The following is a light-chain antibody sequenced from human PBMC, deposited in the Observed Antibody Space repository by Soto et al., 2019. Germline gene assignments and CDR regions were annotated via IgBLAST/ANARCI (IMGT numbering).Light chain of an antibody. CDR1: SSGLGSYNF. CDR2: DVS. V-gene: IGLV2-14*03. Sequence: QSALTQPASVSGSPGQSITISCTGTSSGLGSYNFVSWYQHHPGKAPKLMIYDVSNRPSGVSNRFSGSKSGNTASLTISGLQAEDEADYYCCSYISSSSPYVFGTGTKLTVL. CDR3: CSYISSSSPYV. J-gene: IGLJ1*01.